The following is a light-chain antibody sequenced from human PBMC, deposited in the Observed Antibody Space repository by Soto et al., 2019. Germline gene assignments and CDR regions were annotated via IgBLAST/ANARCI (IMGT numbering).Light chain of an antibody. Sequence: EIVLTQSPVTLSLSPGERATLSCRASQSVSRYFAWYQQKPGQAPRLLIYDASNRATGVPARFSGSGSGTDFTLTISRLEPEDFAVYYCQQRSSWPVTLGQGTKVEI. CDR2: DAS. V-gene: IGKV3-11*01. CDR1: QSVSRY. CDR3: QQRSSWPVT. J-gene: IGKJ1*01.